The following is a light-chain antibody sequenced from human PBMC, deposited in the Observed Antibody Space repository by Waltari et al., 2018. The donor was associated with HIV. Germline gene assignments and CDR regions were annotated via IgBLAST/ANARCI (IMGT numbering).Light chain of an antibody. J-gene: IGLJ2*01. V-gene: IGLV2-8*01. CDR2: EAF. CDR1: ASDVGAYNY. CDR3: ASYAGRNTLV. Sequence: QSALTQPPSASGSPGQSVTISCTGKASDVGAYNYVSWYQQHPGKPPKLIMYEAFKRPSGVPDRFSGSKSGNTASLTVSGLQAEDEANYYCASYAGRNTLVFGGGTKLTVL.